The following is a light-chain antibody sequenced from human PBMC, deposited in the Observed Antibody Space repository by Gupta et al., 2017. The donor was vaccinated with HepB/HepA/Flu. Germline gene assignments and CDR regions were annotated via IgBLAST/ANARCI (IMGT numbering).Light chain of an antibody. CDR2: KDI. CDR1: ALPNQY. V-gene: IGLV3-25*03. J-gene: IGLJ2*01. Sequence: SYEPTQPPPVSVSPGQRARITRAGDALPNQYPYWYRQKPGQAPVLVIYKDIERPSGIPERFSGSSSGTTVTLTISGVQAEGEAGYYCQSADSSGTYPWVFGGGTKLTVL. CDR3: QSADSSGTYPWV.